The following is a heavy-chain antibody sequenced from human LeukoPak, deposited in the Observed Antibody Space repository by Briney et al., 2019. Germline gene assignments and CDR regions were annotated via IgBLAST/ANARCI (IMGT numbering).Heavy chain of an antibody. CDR2: ISSSSTYT. CDR1: GFTFSDSY. D-gene: IGHD5-12*01. Sequence: PGGSLRLSCAASGFTFSDSYMSWIRQAPGKGLEWVSYISSSSTYTEYAGSVKGRFIISRDNAKNSLYLQMNSLKVEDTAVYYCVSPGGYDHWASITRGQGTMVSVST. V-gene: IGHV3-11*06. CDR3: VSPGGYDHWASIT. J-gene: IGHJ4*02.